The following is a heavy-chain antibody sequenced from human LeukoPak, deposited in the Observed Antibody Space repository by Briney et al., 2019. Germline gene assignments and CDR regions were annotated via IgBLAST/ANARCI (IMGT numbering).Heavy chain of an antibody. D-gene: IGHD3-16*01. Sequence: SETLSLTCTVSNDSFSPYYWSWIRQPPGKGLEWIGFISYRGRTDYRPSLKGRVTISIDTSKNQFSLNLNSMTAADTAVYYCARGGDYDWGAFDYWGQGTLVTVSS. V-gene: IGHV4-59*01. J-gene: IGHJ4*02. CDR3: ARGGDYDWGAFDY. CDR1: NDSFSPYY. CDR2: ISYRGRT.